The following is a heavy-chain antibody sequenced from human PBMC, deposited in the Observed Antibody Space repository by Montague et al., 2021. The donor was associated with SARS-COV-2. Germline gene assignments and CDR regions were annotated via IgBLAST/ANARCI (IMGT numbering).Heavy chain of an antibody. Sequence: SLRLSCAASGFSFNNFGIHWVRQAPDKGLEWVAVISCEGSKKNFADSVKGRFVISRDSSQNTVYLQMNSLRVEDTAMYYCVKASQFLWLGQFARDAFDLWGQGTLVSVSS. CDR3: VKASQFLWLGQFARDAFDL. J-gene: IGHJ3*01. V-gene: IGHV3-30*18. CDR1: GFSFNNFG. D-gene: IGHD3-10*01. CDR2: ISCEGSKK.